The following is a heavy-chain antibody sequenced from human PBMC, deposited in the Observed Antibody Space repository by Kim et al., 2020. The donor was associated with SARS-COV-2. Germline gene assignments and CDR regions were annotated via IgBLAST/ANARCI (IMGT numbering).Heavy chain of an antibody. CDR2: IKQDGSEK. V-gene: IGHV3-7*01. J-gene: IGHJ5*02. CDR3: ARERGDTMVRGLHMGGFDP. CDR1: GFTFSSYW. Sequence: GGSLRLSCAASGFTFSSYWMSWVRQAPGKGLEWVANIKQDGSEKYYVDSVKGRFTISRDNAKNSLYLQMNSLRAEDTAVYYCARERGDTMVRGLHMGGFDPWGQGTLVTVSS. D-gene: IGHD3-10*01.